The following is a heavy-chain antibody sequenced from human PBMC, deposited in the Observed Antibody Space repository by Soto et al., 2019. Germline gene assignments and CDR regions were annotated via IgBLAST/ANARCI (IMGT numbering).Heavy chain of an antibody. V-gene: IGHV3-23*01. CDR3: AKTVWLEGYFDY. D-gene: IGHD5-12*01. CDR2: ISGSGGST. Sequence: GGSLRLCCAASGFTFSSYAMSWVRQAPGKGLEWVSAISGSGGSTYYADSVKGRFTISRDNSKNTLYLQMNSLRAEDTAVYYCAKTVWLEGYFDYWAQGTLVTVSS. J-gene: IGHJ4*02. CDR1: GFTFSSYA.